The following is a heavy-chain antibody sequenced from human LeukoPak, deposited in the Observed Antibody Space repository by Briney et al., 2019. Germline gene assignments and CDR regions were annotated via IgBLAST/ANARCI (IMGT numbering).Heavy chain of an antibody. D-gene: IGHD5-12*01. CDR3: ARSESRGYSGYDYYAFDI. CDR1: GFTFSSYA. V-gene: IGHV3-23*01. J-gene: IGHJ3*02. Sequence: GGSLRLSCAASGFTFSSYAMNWVRQVPGKGLEWVSSISGSGGNTYYADSVKGRFSISRDNSKNTLSLQMNSLRAEDTAIYYCARSESRGYSGYDYYAFDIWGQGTMVTVSS. CDR2: ISGSGGNT.